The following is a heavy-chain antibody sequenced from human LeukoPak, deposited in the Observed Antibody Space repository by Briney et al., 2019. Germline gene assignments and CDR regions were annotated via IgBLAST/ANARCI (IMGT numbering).Heavy chain of an antibody. J-gene: IGHJ6*02. CDR1: GFTFSSYG. D-gene: IGHD1-26*01. CDR3: AKSGGSSPYGMDV. Sequence: GRSLRLSCAASGFTFSSYGMHWVRQAPGKGLEWVAVIWYDGSNKYYADSVKGRFTISRDNSKNTLYLQMNSLRAEDTAVYYCAKSGGSSPYGMDVWGQGTTVTVSS. V-gene: IGHV3-33*06. CDR2: IWYDGSNK.